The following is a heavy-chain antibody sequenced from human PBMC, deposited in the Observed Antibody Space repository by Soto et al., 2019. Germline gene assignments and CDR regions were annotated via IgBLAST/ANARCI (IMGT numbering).Heavy chain of an antibody. Sequence: SVKVSCKASGGTFSSYAISWVRQAPGQGLEWMGGIIPIFGTANYAQKFQGRVTITADESTSTAYMELSSLRSEDTAVYYCARGYYYGSGSYNGMDVWGKGTTVTVSS. CDR3: ARGYYYGSGSYNGMDV. J-gene: IGHJ6*04. V-gene: IGHV1-69*13. CDR1: GGTFSSYA. D-gene: IGHD3-10*01. CDR2: IIPIFGTA.